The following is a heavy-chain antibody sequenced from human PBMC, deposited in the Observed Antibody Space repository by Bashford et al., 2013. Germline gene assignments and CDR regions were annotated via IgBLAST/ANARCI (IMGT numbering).Heavy chain of an antibody. Sequence: GGSLRLSCVVSGFTFSNFAMTWVRQAPGKGLEWVAVISYDGSNKYYADSVKGRFTISRDNSKNTLYLQMNSLRAEDTAVYYCAKTQAAAGYFDYWGQGTLVTVSS. CDR3: AKTQAAAGYFDY. J-gene: IGHJ4*02. D-gene: IGHD6-13*01. CDR1: GFTFSNFA. V-gene: IGHV3-30*18. CDR2: ISYDGSNK.